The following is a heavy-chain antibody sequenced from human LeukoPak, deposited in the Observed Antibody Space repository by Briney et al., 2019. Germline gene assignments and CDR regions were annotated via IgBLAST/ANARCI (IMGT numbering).Heavy chain of an antibody. D-gene: IGHD1-26*01. J-gene: IGHJ4*02. Sequence: SETLSLTCTVSGGSVSSGSYYWSWIRQPPGKGLEWIGYIYYSGSTNYNPSPKSRVTISVDTSKNQFSLKLSSVTAADTAVYYCARSHLWELLYALDYWGQGTLVTVSS. CDR2: IYYSGST. V-gene: IGHV4-61*01. CDR3: ARSHLWELLYALDY. CDR1: GGSVSSGSYY.